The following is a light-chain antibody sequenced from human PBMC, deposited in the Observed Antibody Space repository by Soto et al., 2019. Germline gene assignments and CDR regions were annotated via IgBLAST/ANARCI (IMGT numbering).Light chain of an antibody. V-gene: IGKV3-11*01. CDR2: HAS. Sequence: EIVLTQSPATLSLSPGERATLSCRASQSVTNSLAWYQQQPGQAPRLLIYHASNRATGVPARFGGSGSGTDFTLTISSLEPADFAVYYCQQRRTFGKGTKV. CDR1: QSVTNS. J-gene: IGKJ1*01. CDR3: QQRRT.